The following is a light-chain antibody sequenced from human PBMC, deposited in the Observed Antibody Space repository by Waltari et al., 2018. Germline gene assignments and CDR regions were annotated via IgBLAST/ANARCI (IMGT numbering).Light chain of an antibody. CDR2: AAS. CDR3: QQLHSHPHT. CDR1: QDISIF. J-gene: IGKJ2*01. V-gene: IGKV1-9*01. Sequence: DIQLTQSPSFLSAVVGDRVTITCRASQDISIFLAWYQQTPGKAPKLLIFAASDLQSGVPSRFSGTGSGTEFTLTISSLRPEDFATYYCQQLHSHPHTFGQGTTLAIK.